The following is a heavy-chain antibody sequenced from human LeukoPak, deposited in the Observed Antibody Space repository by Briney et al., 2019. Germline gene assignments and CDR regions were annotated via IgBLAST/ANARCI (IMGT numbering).Heavy chain of an antibody. CDR1: GYTFTGYF. CDR2: VNPNNGDT. J-gene: IGHJ4*02. V-gene: IGHV1-2*02. Sequence: ASVKVSCKASGYTFTGYFIHWVRRAPGQGLEWMGWVNPNNGDTKYAQKFQGRVTMTRDTSISTAYMELSRLRSDDTAVYYCARDIGRSGYDGGFDCWGQGALVTVSS. CDR3: ARDIGRSGYDGGFDC. D-gene: IGHD5-12*01.